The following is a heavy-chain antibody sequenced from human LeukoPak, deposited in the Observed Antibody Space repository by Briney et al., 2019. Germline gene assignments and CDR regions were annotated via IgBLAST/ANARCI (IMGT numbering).Heavy chain of an antibody. CDR3: ARDWVPSYYYYGSGSYPINWFDP. Sequence: SGGSLRLSCTASGFTFSNYWMSWVRQTPGKGLEWVANIQRDGSEKKYVDSVKGRFTISRGDAKNALYLEMTSLRAEDTAVYYCARDWVPSYYYYGSGSYPINWFDPWGQGTLVTVSS. J-gene: IGHJ5*02. CDR1: GFTFSNYW. V-gene: IGHV3-7*01. D-gene: IGHD3-10*01. CDR2: IQRDGSEK.